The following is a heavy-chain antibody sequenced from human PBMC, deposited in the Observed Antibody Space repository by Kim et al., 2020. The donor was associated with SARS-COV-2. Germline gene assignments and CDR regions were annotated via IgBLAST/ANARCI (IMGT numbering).Heavy chain of an antibody. J-gene: IGHJ6*02. CDR2: IYSGGST. Sequence: GGSLRLSCAASGFTVSSNYMSWVRQAPGKGLEWVSVIYSGGSTFYAGSVKGRFTISRDNSKNTLYLRMNSLRAEDTAVYYCVRGVRVRGVDYYSMDVWGQGTTVTVSS. CDR1: GFTVSSNY. CDR3: VRGVRVRGVDYYSMDV. D-gene: IGHD3-10*01. V-gene: IGHV3-53*01.